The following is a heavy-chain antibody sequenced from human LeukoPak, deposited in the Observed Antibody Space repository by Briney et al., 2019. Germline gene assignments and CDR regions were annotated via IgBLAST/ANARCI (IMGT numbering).Heavy chain of an antibody. J-gene: IGHJ4*02. CDR2: MSSSGDTI. V-gene: IGHV3-11*01. CDR3: ARANLYGEDY. Sequence: PGGSLRLSCAASGFTFSDYYMSWIRQAPGKGLEWVSYMSSSGDTIYYADSVKGRFTISRDNAKNSLYLQMNNLRAEDTAVYYCARANLYGEDYWGQGTLVTVSS. D-gene: IGHD4-17*01. CDR1: GFTFSDYY.